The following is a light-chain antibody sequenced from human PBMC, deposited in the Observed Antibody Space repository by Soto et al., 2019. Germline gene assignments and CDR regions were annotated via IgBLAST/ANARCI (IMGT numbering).Light chain of an antibody. Sequence: EIVMTQSPATLSVSPGERATLSCRASQSISSNLSWYQQKPGQAPRHLIYGASTMATGIAARFSGSGSGREFTLTISSLQSEDFVVYYCQQYTNKYPLTFGGGTKVEIK. V-gene: IGKV3-15*01. CDR2: GAS. J-gene: IGKJ4*01. CDR3: QQYTNKYPLT. CDR1: QSISSN.